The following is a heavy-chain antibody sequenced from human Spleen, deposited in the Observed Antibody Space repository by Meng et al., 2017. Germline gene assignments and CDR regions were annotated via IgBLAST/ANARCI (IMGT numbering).Heavy chain of an antibody. Sequence: QVQLQGAGAGLVRPSETLSLICTVSGGSVSSGSYYWSWIRQPPGKVLEWIGYIYYSGSTNYNPSLKSRVTISVDTSKNQFSLKLSSVTAADTAVYYCARDDSSGYYPYWGQGTLVTVSS. J-gene: IGHJ4*02. CDR2: IYYSGST. D-gene: IGHD3-22*01. CDR3: ARDDSSGYYPY. V-gene: IGHV4-61*01. CDR1: GGSVSSGSYY.